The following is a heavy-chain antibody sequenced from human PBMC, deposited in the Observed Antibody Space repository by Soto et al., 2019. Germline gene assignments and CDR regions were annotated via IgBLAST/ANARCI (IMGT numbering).Heavy chain of an antibody. CDR3: ARDRGRNLITQSADFDY. J-gene: IGHJ4*02. Sequence: GASVKVSCKASGGTFSSYAISWVRQAPGQGLEWMGGIIPIFGTANYAQKFQGRVTITADESTSTAYMELSSLRSEDTAVYYCARDRGRNLITQSADFDYWGQGTLVTVSS. D-gene: IGHD3-10*01. CDR1: GGTFSSYA. CDR2: IIPIFGTA. V-gene: IGHV1-69*13.